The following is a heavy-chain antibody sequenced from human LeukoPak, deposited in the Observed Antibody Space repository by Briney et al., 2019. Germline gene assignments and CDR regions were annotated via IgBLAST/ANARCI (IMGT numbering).Heavy chain of an antibody. CDR2: IYYSGST. D-gene: IGHD6-13*01. CDR3: ATLPRTLYSSSWYFDY. V-gene: IGHV4-61*01. J-gene: IGHJ4*02. Sequence: SETLSLTCTVSGGSVSSGSYYWSWIRQPPGKGLEWIGYIYYSGSTNYNPSLKSRVTISVDTSKNQFSLKLSSVTAADTAVYYCATLPRTLYSSSWYFDYWGQGTLVTVSS. CDR1: GGSVSSGSYY.